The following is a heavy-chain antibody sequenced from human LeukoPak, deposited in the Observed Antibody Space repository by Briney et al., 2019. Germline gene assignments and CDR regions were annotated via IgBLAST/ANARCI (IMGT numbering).Heavy chain of an antibody. CDR3: ASSIVGAPSWWY. V-gene: IGHV1-2*02. CDR1: GYTFTGYY. CDR2: INPNSGGT. D-gene: IGHD1-26*01. J-gene: IGHJ4*02. Sequence: ASAKVSCKASGYTFTGYYMHWVRQAPGQGLEWMGWINPNSGGTNYAQKFQGRVTITRDTSISTAYMELSRLRSDDTAVYYCASSIVGAPSWWYWGQGTLVTVSS.